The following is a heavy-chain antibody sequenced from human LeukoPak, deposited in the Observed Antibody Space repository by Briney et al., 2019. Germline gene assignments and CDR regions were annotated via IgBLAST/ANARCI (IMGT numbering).Heavy chain of an antibody. CDR3: ARDITDNWFDP. CDR2: INPNSGAT. V-gene: IGHV1-2*02. CDR1: GYTLTGYF. D-gene: IGHD1-14*01. J-gene: IGHJ5*02. Sequence: ASVKVSCKASGYTLTGYFMHWVRQAPGQGLEWMGWINPNSGATNYAQKFQGRVTMTRDTSISTAYMELSRLRSDDTAVYYCARDITDNWFDPWGQGTLVTVSS.